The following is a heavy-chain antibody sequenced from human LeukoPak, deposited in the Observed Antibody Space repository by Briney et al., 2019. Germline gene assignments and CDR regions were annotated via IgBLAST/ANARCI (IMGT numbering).Heavy chain of an antibody. Sequence: GGSLRLFCAACGFTFSSYWMKWARPAPGKGLEGVASINHNGYVNYYVDSVKGRFTIYRDNAKNSLYLQRRNLRAEDTAVNVCARGGSLDVWGQGATVTVSS. D-gene: IGHD2-15*01. CDR1: GFTFSSYW. V-gene: IGHV3-7*03. J-gene: IGHJ6*02. CDR3: ARGGSLDV. CDR2: INHNGYVN.